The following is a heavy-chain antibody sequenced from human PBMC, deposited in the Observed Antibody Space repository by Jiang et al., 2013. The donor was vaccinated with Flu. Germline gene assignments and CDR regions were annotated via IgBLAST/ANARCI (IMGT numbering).Heavy chain of an antibody. CDR1: GGTFSSYA. Sequence: SGAEVKKPGSSVKVSCKASGGTFSSYAISWVRQAPGQGLEWMGRIIPTLGIANYAQKFQGRVTITADMSTSTVYMELSSLRSEDTAVYYCASSASGDGLDVWGKGTTVTVFS. CDR2: IIPTLGIA. CDR3: ASSASGDGLDV. J-gene: IGHJ6*04. V-gene: IGHV1-69*04.